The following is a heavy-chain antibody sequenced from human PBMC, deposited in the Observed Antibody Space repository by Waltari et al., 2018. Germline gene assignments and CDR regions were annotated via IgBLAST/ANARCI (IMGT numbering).Heavy chain of an antibody. J-gene: IGHJ6*02. D-gene: IGHD3-22*01. Sequence: QVQLVESGGGVVQPGRSLRLSCAASGFTFSSYGMHWVRQVPGQRLEWVAVISYDGSNKYYADSVKGRFTISRDNSKNTLYLQMNSLRAEDTAVYYCAKEYDSSGAYYYYYGMDVWGQGTTVTVSS. CDR1: GFTFSSYG. CDR2: ISYDGSNK. V-gene: IGHV3-30*18. CDR3: AKEYDSSGAYYYYYGMDV.